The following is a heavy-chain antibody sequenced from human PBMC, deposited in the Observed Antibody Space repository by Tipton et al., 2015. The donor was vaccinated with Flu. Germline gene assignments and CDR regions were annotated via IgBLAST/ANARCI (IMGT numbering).Heavy chain of an antibody. CDR3: ARLSYYDVDLKNFYFDY. CDR1: GASISSSGYS. V-gene: IGHV4-39*01. D-gene: IGHD3-10*02. CDR2: IYPSGTT. Sequence: TLSLTCTVSGASISSSGYSWGWLRQPPGKGLEWIGSIYPSGTTYYNPSLKSRVTISVDTSKSQFSLMLKSVTAADTAVYYCARLSYYDVDLKNFYFDYWGQGALVTVSS. J-gene: IGHJ4*02.